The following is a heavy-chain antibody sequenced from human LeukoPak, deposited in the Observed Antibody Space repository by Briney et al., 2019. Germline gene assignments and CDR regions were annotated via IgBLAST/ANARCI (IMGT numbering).Heavy chain of an antibody. Sequence: ASLKVSCKASGYTFTGYYMHWVRQAPGQGLEWMGRINPKSGGTNYAQKFQGRVTMTRDTSISTAYMELSRLRSDDTAVYYCARDPQDIVVVPAAMGNDYWGQGTLVTVSS. CDR3: ARDPQDIVVVPAAMGNDY. J-gene: IGHJ4*02. CDR2: INPKSGGT. CDR1: GYTFTGYY. V-gene: IGHV1-2*06. D-gene: IGHD2-2*01.